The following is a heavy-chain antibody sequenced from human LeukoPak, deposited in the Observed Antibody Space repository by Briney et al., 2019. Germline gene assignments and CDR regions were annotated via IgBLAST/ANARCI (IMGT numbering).Heavy chain of an antibody. CDR1: GYTFTGYY. Sequence: RASVKVSCKASGYTFTGYYMHWVRQAPGQGLEWMGWINPNSGGTNYAQKFQGRVTMTRDTSISTAYMELSRLRSDDTAVYYCARSSLRYFDWLDVNYYYMDVWGKGTTVTVSS. CDR2: INPNSGGT. V-gene: IGHV1-2*02. CDR3: ARSSLRYFDWLDVNYYYMDV. D-gene: IGHD3-9*01. J-gene: IGHJ6*03.